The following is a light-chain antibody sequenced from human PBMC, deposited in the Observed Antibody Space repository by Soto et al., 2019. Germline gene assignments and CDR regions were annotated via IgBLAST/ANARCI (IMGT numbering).Light chain of an antibody. Sequence: IQMTQSPSSLSASVGDRVTITCRASQSISSYLNWYQQKPGKAPKLLIYAASSLQSGVPSRFSGSGSGTDFTLTISSLQPEDFATYSCQQSYSTPTFGQGTKV. V-gene: IGKV1-39*01. CDR2: AAS. CDR3: QQSYSTPT. J-gene: IGKJ1*01. CDR1: QSISSY.